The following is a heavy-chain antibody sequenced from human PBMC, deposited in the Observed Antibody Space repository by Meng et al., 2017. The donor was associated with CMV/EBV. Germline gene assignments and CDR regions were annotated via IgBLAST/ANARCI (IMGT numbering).Heavy chain of an antibody. CDR2: INPNSGGT. CDR1: GYTFTSYD. J-gene: IGHJ6*02. CDR3: ARDLSIVVPHLMDYYYGMDV. D-gene: IGHD3-22*01. Sequence: GESLKISCKASGYTFTSYDINWVRQATGQGLEWMGWINPNSGGTNYAQKFQGRVTMTRDTSISTAYMELSRLRSDDTAVYYCARDLSIVVPHLMDYYYGMDVWGQGTTVTVSS. V-gene: IGHV1-2*02.